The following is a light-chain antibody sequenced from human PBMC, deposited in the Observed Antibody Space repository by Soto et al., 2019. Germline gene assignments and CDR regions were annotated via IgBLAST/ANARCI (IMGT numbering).Light chain of an antibody. Sequence: EIVLTQSPATLSVSAGGTVTLSCRASQSIRTNVAWYQQIPGQAPRLLVYGASTRATGVPARFSGSGSGIEFTLTISSLQSEDSAFYYCQQYSQWPSYTFGQGTKVDI. CDR3: QQYSQWPSYT. CDR1: QSIRTN. J-gene: IGKJ2*01. CDR2: GAS. V-gene: IGKV3-15*01.